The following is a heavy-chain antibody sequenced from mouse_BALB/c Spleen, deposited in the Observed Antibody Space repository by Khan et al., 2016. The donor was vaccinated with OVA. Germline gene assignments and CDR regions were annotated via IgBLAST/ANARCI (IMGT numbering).Heavy chain of an antibody. Sequence: EVQLVESGPGLLKPSQSLSLTCTVTGYSITSDYAWNWIRQFPGNILEWMAYISYSGSTTYSPSLRSRFSITRDTSKNQFFLQLKSVTTEDTATYYSASGRLLLRYPDYFDYWGQGTTLTVSS. D-gene: IGHD1-1*01. CDR2: ISYSGST. CDR3: ASGRLLLRYPDYFDY. J-gene: IGHJ2*01. CDR1: GYSITSDYA. V-gene: IGHV3-2*02.